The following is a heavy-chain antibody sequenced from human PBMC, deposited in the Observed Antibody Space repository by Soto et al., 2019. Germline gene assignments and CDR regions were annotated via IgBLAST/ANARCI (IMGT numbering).Heavy chain of an antibody. V-gene: IGHV1-69*13. J-gene: IGHJ6*02. CDR2: IIPIFGTA. CDR3: VGVYYYGMDV. D-gene: IGHD3-10*01. Sequence: ASVKVSCKASGGTFSSYAISWVRQAAGQGLEWMGGIIPIFGTANYAQKFQGRVTITADESTSTAYMELSSLISEDTAVYYCVGVYYYGMDVWGQGTTVTVSS. CDR1: GGTFSSYA.